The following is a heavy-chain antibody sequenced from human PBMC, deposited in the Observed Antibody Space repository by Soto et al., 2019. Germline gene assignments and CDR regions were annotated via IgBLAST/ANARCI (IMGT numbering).Heavy chain of an antibody. CDR3: AREGGESSDGLYYFDS. D-gene: IGHD3-16*01. J-gene: IGHJ4*02. Sequence: GASGKVSCKASGGTFSSYAISWVRQAPGQGLEWMGGIIPIFGTANYAQKFQGRVTIAADESTSTAYMELSSLRSEDTAVYFCAREGGESSDGLYYFDSWGQGSLVTVSS. CDR1: GGTFSSYA. CDR2: IIPIFGTA. V-gene: IGHV1-69*13.